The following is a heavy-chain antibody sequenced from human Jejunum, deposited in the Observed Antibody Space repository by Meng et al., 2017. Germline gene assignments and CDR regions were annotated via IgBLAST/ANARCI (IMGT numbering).Heavy chain of an antibody. V-gene: IGHV6-1*01. D-gene: IGHD1-1*01. CDR1: WDSVSSNSAA. Sequence: QVQLQHVGPGLVKPAQTLPLTCAISWDSVSSNSAAWNWIRQSPSRGLEWLGRTYYRSKWYNQYAVHVRSRITINPDTSKNQFSLHLDSVTPEDTAVYYCASWRYDHWGQGTLVTVSS. CDR2: TYYRSKWYN. CDR3: ASWRYDH. J-gene: IGHJ4*02.